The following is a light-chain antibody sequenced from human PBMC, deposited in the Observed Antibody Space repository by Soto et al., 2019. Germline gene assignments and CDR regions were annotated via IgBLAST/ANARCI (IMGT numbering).Light chain of an antibody. J-gene: IGKJ5*01. CDR2: DAS. CDR3: QQRSNWPIT. CDR1: QSVSSY. Sequence: EIVLTPSPGTLSLSPVERATISCRASQSVSSYLAWYQQKPGQAPRLLIYDASNRATGIPARFSGSGSGTDFTLTISSLEPEDFAVYYCQQRSNWPITFGQGTRLEI. V-gene: IGKV3-11*01.